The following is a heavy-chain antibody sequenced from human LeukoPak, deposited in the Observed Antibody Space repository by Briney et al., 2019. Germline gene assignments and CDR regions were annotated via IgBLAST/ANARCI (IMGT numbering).Heavy chain of an antibody. CDR2: ISSNGGST. CDR1: GFTFSSYA. V-gene: IGHV3-64*01. CDR3: ARGSIAVAGTVDY. D-gene: IGHD6-19*01. J-gene: IGHJ4*02. Sequence: GGSLRLSCAASGFTFSSYAMHWVRQAPGKGLEYVSAISSNGGSTYYANSVKGRFTISRDNSKNTLYLQMGSLRAEDMAVYYCARGSIAVAGTVDYWGRGTLVTVSS.